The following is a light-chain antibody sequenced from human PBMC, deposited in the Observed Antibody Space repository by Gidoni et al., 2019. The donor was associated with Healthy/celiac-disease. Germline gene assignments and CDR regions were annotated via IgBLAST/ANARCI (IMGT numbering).Light chain of an antibody. Sequence: QSALTQPASVSGSPGPSIPISCTGTSSDVGGYNYVSCYQQHPGKAPKLMIYDVSNRPSGGSSRFSGSKSGNTASLTISGLQAEDEADYYCSSYTSSSTLVFGGGTKLTVL. V-gene: IGLV2-14*01. CDR2: DVS. CDR3: SSYTSSSTLV. J-gene: IGLJ2*01. CDR1: SSDVGGYNY.